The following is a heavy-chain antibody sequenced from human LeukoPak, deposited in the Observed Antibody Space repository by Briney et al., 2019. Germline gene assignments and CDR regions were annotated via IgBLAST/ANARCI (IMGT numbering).Heavy chain of an antibody. CDR3: ARESMITFGGVIAHNDY. D-gene: IGHD3-16*02. Sequence: GGSLRLSCAASGFTVSSNYMSWVRQAPGKGLEWVSSISSSSSYIYYADSVKGRFTISRDNAKNSLYLQMNSLRAEDTAVYYCARESMITFGGVIAHNDYWGQGTLVTVSS. J-gene: IGHJ4*02. CDR1: GFTVSSNY. V-gene: IGHV3-21*01. CDR2: ISSSSSYI.